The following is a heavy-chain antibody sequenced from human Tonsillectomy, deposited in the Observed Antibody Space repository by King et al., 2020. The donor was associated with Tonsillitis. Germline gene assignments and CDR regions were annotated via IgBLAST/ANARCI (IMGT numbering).Heavy chain of an antibody. CDR3: AKDFYRPYSILDY. J-gene: IGHJ4*02. CDR1: GFSFSLYG. CDR2: IWSDGSNK. Sequence: QLVQSGGGVVQPGRSLRLSCAASGFSFSLYGMHWVRQAPGKGLEWVALIWSDGSNKYYSESVKGRFTISRDNSKNTVYLQMNSLRAEDTAVYYCAKDFYRPYSILDYWGQGTLVTVSS. D-gene: IGHD2-21*01. V-gene: IGHV3-33*06.